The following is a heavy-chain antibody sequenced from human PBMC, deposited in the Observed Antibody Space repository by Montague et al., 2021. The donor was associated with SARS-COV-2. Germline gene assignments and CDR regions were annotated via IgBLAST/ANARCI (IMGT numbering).Heavy chain of an antibody. Sequence: SETLSLTCAVYGGSFSGYYWSWIRQPPGKGLEWIGEINHSGSTNYNPSLKSRVTISVDTSKNQFSLRLSSVTAADTAVYYCARGRTVTTFYYHYSMDVWGQGTTVTVSS. CDR1: GGSFSGYY. CDR2: INHSGST. CDR3: ARGRTVTTFYYHYSMDV. J-gene: IGHJ6*02. D-gene: IGHD4-17*01. V-gene: IGHV4-34*01.